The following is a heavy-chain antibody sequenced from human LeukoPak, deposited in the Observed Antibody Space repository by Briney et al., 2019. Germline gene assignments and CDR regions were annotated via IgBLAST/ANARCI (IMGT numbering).Heavy chain of an antibody. D-gene: IGHD3-16*02. CDR2: IYYSGST. Sequence: SETLSLTCTVSGGSVSSGSYYWSWIRQPPGKGPEWIGYIYYSGSTNYNPSLKSRVTISVDTSKNQFSLKLSSVTAADTAVYYCARAGADGYVWGSYRPLDYFDYWGQGTLVTVSS. CDR1: GGSVSSGSYY. J-gene: IGHJ4*02. V-gene: IGHV4-61*01. CDR3: ARAGADGYVWGSYRPLDYFDY.